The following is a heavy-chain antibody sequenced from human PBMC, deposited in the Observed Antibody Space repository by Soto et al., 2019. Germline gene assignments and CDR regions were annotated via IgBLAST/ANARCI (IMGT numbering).Heavy chain of an antibody. CDR1: GGTFSSYA. CDR3: ARAPSLRDFWSGHYFDY. V-gene: IGHV1-69*01. CDR2: IMPIFGTA. J-gene: IGHJ4*02. D-gene: IGHD3-3*01. Sequence: QVQLVQSGAEVKKPGSSVQVSCKASGGTFSSYAISWVRQAPGQGLEWMGGIMPIFGTAHYAQKFQGRVTITADEYTSTAYMELSSLRSGDTGVYYCARAPSLRDFWSGHYFDYWGQGTLVTGSS.